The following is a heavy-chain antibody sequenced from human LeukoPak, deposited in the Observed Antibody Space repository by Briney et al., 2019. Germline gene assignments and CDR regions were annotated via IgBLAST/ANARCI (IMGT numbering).Heavy chain of an antibody. J-gene: IGHJ4*02. Sequence: ASVKVSCKASGCTFTSYGISWVRQAPGQGLEWMGWINPNSGGTNYAQKFQGRVTMTRDTSISTAYMELSRLRSDDTAVYYCARPRVRGVNRGLGYWGQGTLVTVSS. CDR3: ARPRVRGVNRGLGY. D-gene: IGHD3-10*01. V-gene: IGHV1-2*02. CDR1: GCTFTSYG. CDR2: INPNSGGT.